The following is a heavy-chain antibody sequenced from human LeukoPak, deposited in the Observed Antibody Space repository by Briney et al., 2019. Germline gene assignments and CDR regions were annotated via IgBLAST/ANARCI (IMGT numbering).Heavy chain of an antibody. V-gene: IGHV1-8*01. CDR2: MNPNSGNT. Sequence: ASVKVSCKASGYTFTSYDIHWVRQATGQGLEWMGWMNPNSGNTGYAQKFQGRVTMTRNTSISTAYMELSSLRSEDTAVYYCARGGESGYYYYYYMDVWGKGTTVTVSS. CDR3: ARGGESGYYYYYYMDV. D-gene: IGHD3-3*01. J-gene: IGHJ6*03. CDR1: GYTFTSYD.